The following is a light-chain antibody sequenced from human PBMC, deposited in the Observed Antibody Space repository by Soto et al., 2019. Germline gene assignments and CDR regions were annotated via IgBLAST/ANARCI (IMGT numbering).Light chain of an antibody. CDR2: DVT. J-gene: IGLJ1*01. CDR1: SSDVGVYNY. CDR3: CSYAGSYTFV. Sequence: QSALTQPRSVSGSPGQSVTISCTGTSSDVGVYNYVSWYQQHPGKAPKLMIYDVTKRPSGVPDRFSGSKSANTAPLTISGLQAEDEADYYCCSYAGSYTFVFGTGTKVTV. V-gene: IGLV2-11*01.